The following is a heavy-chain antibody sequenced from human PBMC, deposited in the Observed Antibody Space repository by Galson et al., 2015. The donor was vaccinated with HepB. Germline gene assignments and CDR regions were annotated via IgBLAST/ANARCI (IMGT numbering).Heavy chain of an antibody. J-gene: IGHJ4*02. CDR1: GFTFSGSA. CDR2: IRSKANSYAT. V-gene: IGHV3-73*01. Sequence: SLRLSCAASGFTFSGSAMHWVRQASRKGLEWVGRIRSKANSYATAYAASVKGRFTISRDDSKNTAYLQMNSLKTEDTAVYYCTSPTVTTDYWGQGTLVTVSS. D-gene: IGHD4-11*01. CDR3: TSPTVTTDY.